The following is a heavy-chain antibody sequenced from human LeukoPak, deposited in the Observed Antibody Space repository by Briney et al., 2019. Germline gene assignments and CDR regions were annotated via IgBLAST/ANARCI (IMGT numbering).Heavy chain of an antibody. V-gene: IGHV3-48*03. D-gene: IGHD1-26*01. Sequence: PGGSLRLSCAASGFTFSSYEMNWVRQAPGKGLEWVSYISSSGGTINYADSVKGRFTISRDNAKNSLYLQMNSLRDEDTAIYYCARIRWELLPFFDYWGQGTLVTVSS. CDR2: ISSSGGTI. J-gene: IGHJ4*02. CDR3: ARIRWELLPFFDY. CDR1: GFTFSSYE.